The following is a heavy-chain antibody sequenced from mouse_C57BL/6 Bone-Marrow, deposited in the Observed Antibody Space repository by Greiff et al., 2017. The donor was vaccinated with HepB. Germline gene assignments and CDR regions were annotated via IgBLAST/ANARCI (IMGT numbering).Heavy chain of an antibody. V-gene: IGHV1-19*01. CDR1: GYTFTDYY. J-gene: IGHJ2*01. Sequence: VQLQQSGPVLVKPGASVKMSCKASGYTFTDYYMNWVKQSHGKSLEWIGVINPYNGGTSYNQKFKGKATLTVDKSSSTAYMELNSLTSEDSAVYYCARSRTYGNYEGYWGQGTTLTVSS. CDR3: ARSRTYGNYEGY. CDR2: INPYNGGT. D-gene: IGHD2-1*01.